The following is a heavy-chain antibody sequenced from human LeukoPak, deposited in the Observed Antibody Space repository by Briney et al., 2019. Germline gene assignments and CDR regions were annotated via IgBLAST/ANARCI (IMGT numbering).Heavy chain of an antibody. Sequence: PSETLSLTCTVSGGSISSYYWSWIRQPPGKGLEWIGCIYYSGSTNYNPSLKSRVTISVDTSKNQFSLKLGSVTAADTAVYYCARENGDYLNNWFDPWGQGTLVTVSS. V-gene: IGHV4-59*01. D-gene: IGHD4-17*01. CDR2: IYYSGST. J-gene: IGHJ5*02. CDR1: GGSISSYY. CDR3: ARENGDYLNNWFDP.